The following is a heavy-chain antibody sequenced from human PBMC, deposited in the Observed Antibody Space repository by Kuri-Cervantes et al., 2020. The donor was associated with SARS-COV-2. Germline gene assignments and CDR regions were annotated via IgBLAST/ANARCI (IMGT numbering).Heavy chain of an antibody. CDR1: GFTFSSYV. V-gene: IGHV3-30*02. CDR3: AKDLGDLKSAFDI. J-gene: IGHJ3*02. CDR2: IRYDGSNK. Sequence: GESLKISCAASGFTFSSYVMHWVRQAPGKGLEWVAFIRYDGSNKYYADSVKGRFTISRDNSKNTLYLQINSLRAEDTAVYYCAKDLGDLKSAFDIWGQGTMVTVSS. D-gene: IGHD3-16*01.